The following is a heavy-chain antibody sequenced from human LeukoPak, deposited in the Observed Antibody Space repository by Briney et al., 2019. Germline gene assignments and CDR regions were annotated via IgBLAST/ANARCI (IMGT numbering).Heavy chain of an antibody. Sequence: PGRSLRLSCAASGFTFSTNGMHWVRQAPGKGLEWVAVISYDGSNKYYADSVKGRFTISRDNSKNTLYLQMNSLGAEDAAVYYCAKSSASGCSYGLDYWGQGTLVTVSS. D-gene: IGHD2-15*01. CDR1: GFTFSTNG. J-gene: IGHJ4*02. CDR3: AKSSASGCSYGLDY. CDR2: ISYDGSNK. V-gene: IGHV3-30*18.